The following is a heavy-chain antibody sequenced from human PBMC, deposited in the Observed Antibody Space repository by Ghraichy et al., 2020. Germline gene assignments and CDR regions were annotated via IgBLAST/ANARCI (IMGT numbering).Heavy chain of an antibody. Sequence: SQTLSLTCTVSGGSISSSSYYWSWIRQPPGKGQEWIGSVYYTGSTHYNPSLKSRVTISADTSKKQFSLKLSSVTAADTAVYYCARDLSRYDFWSGYYRADYYYYGMDVWGHGTTVTVSS. CDR3: ARDLSRYDFWSGYYRADYYYYGMDV. CDR1: GGSISSSSYY. V-gene: IGHV4-39*07. D-gene: IGHD3-3*01. CDR2: VYYTGST. J-gene: IGHJ6*02.